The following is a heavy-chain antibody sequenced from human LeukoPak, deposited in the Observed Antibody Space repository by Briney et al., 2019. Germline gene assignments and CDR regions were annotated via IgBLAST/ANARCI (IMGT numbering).Heavy chain of an antibody. CDR2: ISYDGSNK. V-gene: IGHV3-30*18. CDR3: AKVRRGYCSGGSCYSWFDP. D-gene: IGHD2-15*01. J-gene: IGHJ5*02. CDR1: GFTFSSYG. Sequence: GGSLRLSCAASGFTFSSYGMHWVRQPPGKGLEWVAVISYDGSNKYYAACMKCRFPISRDNSKNTLYLQMNSLRAEDTAVYYCAKVRRGYCSGGSCYSWFDPWGQGTLVTVSS.